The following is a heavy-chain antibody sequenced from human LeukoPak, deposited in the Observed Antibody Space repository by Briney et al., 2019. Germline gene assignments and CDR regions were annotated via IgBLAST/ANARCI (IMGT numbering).Heavy chain of an antibody. CDR2: IGTASDT. Sequence: PGGSLRLSCAASGFTFSSFDMHWVRQPTGQGLEWVSTIGTASDTYYPGSVKGRFTLSGDNAKNSLYLQMNSLTAGDTAVYYCARGPPRGKYYYMDVWGKGTTVNVSS. D-gene: IGHD1-1*01. J-gene: IGHJ6*03. CDR3: ARGPPRGKYYYMDV. CDR1: GFTFSSFD. V-gene: IGHV3-13*01.